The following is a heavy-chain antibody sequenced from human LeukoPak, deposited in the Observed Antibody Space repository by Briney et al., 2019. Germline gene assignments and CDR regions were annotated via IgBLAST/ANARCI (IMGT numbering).Heavy chain of an antibody. J-gene: IGHJ6*03. CDR1: GYTFTGYY. V-gene: IGHV1-2*02. Sequence: ASVKVSCKASGYTFTGYYMHWVRQAPGQGLEWMGWINPNSGGTNYAQKFQGRVTMTRDMSISTAYMELSRLRSDDTAVYYCARAARGDSSSWYDYYYYYYMDVWGKGTTVTISS. D-gene: IGHD6-13*01. CDR2: INPNSGGT. CDR3: ARAARGDSSSWYDYYYYYYMDV.